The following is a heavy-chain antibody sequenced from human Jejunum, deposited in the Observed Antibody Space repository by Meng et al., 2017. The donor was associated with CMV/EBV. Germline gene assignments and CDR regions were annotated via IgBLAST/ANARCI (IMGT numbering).Heavy chain of an antibody. D-gene: IGHD1-1*01. CDR3: ARDASYKFDP. J-gene: IGHJ5*02. Sequence: LSCAAAGFTFSSSWMHWVRQDPGKGLVWVSRINSDGSTFYADSVKGRFTISRDNAKNTLYLQMNSLRAEDTGVYYCARDASYKFDPWGQGTLVTVSS. V-gene: IGHV3-74*01. CDR1: GFTFSSSW. CDR2: INSDGST.